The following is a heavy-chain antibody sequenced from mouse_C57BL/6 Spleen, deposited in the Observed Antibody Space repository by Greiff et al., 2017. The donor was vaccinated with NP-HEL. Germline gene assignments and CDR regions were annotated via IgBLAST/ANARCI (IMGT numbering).Heavy chain of an antibody. CDR2: ISSGSSTI. V-gene: IGHV5-17*01. Sequence: EVKLVESGGGLVKPGGSLKLSCAASGFTFSDYGMHWVRQAPEKGLEWVAYISSGSSTIYYADTVKGRFTISRDNAKNTLFLQMTSLRSEDTAMYYCARPHYYGSSYGCAYWGQGTLVTVSA. CDR3: ARPHYYGSSYGCAY. J-gene: IGHJ3*01. CDR1: GFTFSDYG. D-gene: IGHD1-1*01.